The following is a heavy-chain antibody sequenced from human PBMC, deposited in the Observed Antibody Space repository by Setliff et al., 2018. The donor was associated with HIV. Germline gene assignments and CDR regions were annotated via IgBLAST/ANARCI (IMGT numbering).Heavy chain of an antibody. CDR3: ARYSPRGYTLTGPY. V-gene: IGHV4-61*05. D-gene: IGHD6-25*01. J-gene: IGHJ4*02. Sequence: PSETLSLTCTVSGGSISSSSYYWGWIRQPPGKGLEWIGYIYYSGSTKHNPSLKNRVTISLDTSKNQFSLKLTSVTAADTAVYYCARYSPRGYTLTGPYWGQGTLVTVSS. CDR1: GGSISSSSYY. CDR2: IYYSGST.